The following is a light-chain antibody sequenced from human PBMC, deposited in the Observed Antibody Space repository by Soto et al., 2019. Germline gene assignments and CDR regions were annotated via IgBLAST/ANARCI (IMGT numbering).Light chain of an antibody. J-gene: IGLJ2*01. V-gene: IGLV2-11*01. CDR3: CSYAGSYTLV. CDR1: SSDVGDYNY. Sequence: QSVLTQPRSVSGSPGQSVTISCTGTSSDVGDYNYVSWYQQHPGKAPRLIIYDVSKRPSGVPDRFSGSKSGNTASLTISGLQAEDEADYYCCSYAGSYTLVFGGGTKLTVL. CDR2: DVS.